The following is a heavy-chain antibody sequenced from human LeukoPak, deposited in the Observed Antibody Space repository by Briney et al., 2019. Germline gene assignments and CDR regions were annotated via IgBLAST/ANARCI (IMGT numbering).Heavy chain of an antibody. CDR3: VRESEYYFDHSASFDY. J-gene: IGHJ4*02. V-gene: IGHV3-30-3*01. CDR1: GFTFTAYL. CDR2: MSSDGNAM. Sequence: GGSLRLSCAASGFTFTAYLIHWVRKAPGKGLECVAVMSSDGNAMFYADSVKGRFTISRDNSKNTLYLQMNSLRAEDTAVYYCVRESEYYFDHSASFDYWGQGTLVTVSS. D-gene: IGHD3-22*01.